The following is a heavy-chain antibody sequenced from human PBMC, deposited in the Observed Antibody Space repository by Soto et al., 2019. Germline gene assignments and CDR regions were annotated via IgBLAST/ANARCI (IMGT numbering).Heavy chain of an antibody. D-gene: IGHD1-20*01. Sequence: QVQLVQSGAEVQKPLSSVKVSCKPSGGPFSSYTISWVRQAPGQGLEWMGRIIPILGKANYAQKFQGRVTSTADKSTSTAYMELSSLRSEDTAVYYGAYITRNQNGAFDIWCQGTRVTVSS. CDR2: IIPILGKA. CDR1: GGPFSSYT. V-gene: IGHV1-69*02. J-gene: IGHJ3*02. CDR3: AYITRNQNGAFDI.